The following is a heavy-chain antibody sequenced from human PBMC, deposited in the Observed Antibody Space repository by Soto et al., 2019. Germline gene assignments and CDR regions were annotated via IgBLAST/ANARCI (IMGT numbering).Heavy chain of an antibody. D-gene: IGHD6-6*01. CDR1: GGSISSSKW. CDR3: VSQDYNSSTDASFLVNGYFDL. J-gene: IGHJ2*01. V-gene: IGHV4-4*02. CDR2: MYHSGST. Sequence: QMQLQESGPGLVKPSGTLSLTCGVSGGSISSSKWWTWVRQPPGKGPEWIGEMYHSGSTNYNPSLKSRVTISVDKSKNRFSLTLSSVTAADTAVYYCVSQDYNSSTDASFLVNGYFDLWGRGILVTVSS.